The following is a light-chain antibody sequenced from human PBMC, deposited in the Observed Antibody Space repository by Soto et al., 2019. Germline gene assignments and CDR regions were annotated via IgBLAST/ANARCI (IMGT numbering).Light chain of an antibody. V-gene: IGKV3-11*01. CDR1: QSVNSY. J-gene: IGKJ5*01. CDR3: QQGASSPFT. Sequence: EIVLTQSPATLSLSPGERATLSCRASQSVNSYLAWYQQKPGQAPRLLIYDASNRATGIPARFSGGGSGTDFTLTINTLEPEDFAVYYCQQGASSPFTFGQGTRLEIK. CDR2: DAS.